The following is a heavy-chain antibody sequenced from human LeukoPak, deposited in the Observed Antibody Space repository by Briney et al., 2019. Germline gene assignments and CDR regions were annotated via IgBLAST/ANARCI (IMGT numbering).Heavy chain of an antibody. CDR2: INPDGSST. CDR3: ARAGYYRFDY. CDR1: GFTFSSYW. D-gene: IGHD2/OR15-2a*01. V-gene: IGHV3-74*01. J-gene: IGHJ4*02. Sequence: SGGSLRLSCAGSGFTFSSYWIHWVRQAPGEGLVWVSRINPDGSSTTYADSVKGRFTTSRDNAENTLYLQMNSLRVEDSAVYYCARAGYYRFDYWGQGTLVTVSS.